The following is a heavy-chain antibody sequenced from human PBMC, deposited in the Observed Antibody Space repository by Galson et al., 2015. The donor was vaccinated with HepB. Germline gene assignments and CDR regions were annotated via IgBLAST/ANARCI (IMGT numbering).Heavy chain of an antibody. CDR1: GGTFSSYA. J-gene: IGHJ3*02. Sequence: SVKVSCKASGGTFSSYAISWVRQAPGQGLEWMGIINPSGGSTSYAQKFQGRVTMTRDTSTSTVYMELSSLRSEDTAVYYCAREPPFRIVGYRMAFDIWGQGTMVTVSS. V-gene: IGHV1-46*03. CDR3: AREPPFRIVGYRMAFDI. D-gene: IGHD1-26*01. CDR2: INPSGGST.